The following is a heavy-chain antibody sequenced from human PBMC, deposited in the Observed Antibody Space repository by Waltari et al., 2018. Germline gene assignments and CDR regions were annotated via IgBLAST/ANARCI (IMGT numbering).Heavy chain of an antibody. Sequence: QVQLVQSGAAVKKPGASVKVSCKVSGYTLTALSLHWLRHAPGKGLEWMGGFDPEDGETIYAQKFQGRVTMTEDTSTDTAYMELSSLRSEDTAVYYCATNRPELELPNYWGQGTLVTVSS. D-gene: IGHD1-7*01. CDR2: FDPEDGET. V-gene: IGHV1-24*01. CDR1: GYTLTALS. CDR3: ATNRPELELPNY. J-gene: IGHJ4*02.